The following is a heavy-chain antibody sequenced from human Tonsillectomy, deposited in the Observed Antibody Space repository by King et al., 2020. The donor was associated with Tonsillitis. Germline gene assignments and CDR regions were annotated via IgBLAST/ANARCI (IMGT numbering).Heavy chain of an antibody. V-gene: IGHV3-48*01. CDR1: GFTFSSYS. Sequence: VQLVESGGGLVQPGGSLRLSCAVSGFTFSSYSMNWVRQAPGKGLEWVSYISTSSSTIYYADSVKGRFTISRDNAKNSLYLQMNSLRAEDTAVYYCARDYFGSGGYRGTENYYYYYGMDVWGQGTTVTVSS. D-gene: IGHD3-10*01. CDR2: ISTSSSTI. J-gene: IGHJ6*02. CDR3: ARDYFGSGGYRGTENYYYYYGMDV.